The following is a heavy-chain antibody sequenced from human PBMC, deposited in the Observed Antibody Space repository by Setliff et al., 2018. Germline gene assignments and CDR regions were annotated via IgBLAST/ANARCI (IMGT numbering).Heavy chain of an antibody. V-gene: IGHV4-61*09. CDR2: FHTGGST. CDR1: GDSISSGSYY. J-gene: IGHJ5*02. CDR3: ARAGPTVTFFRVLVISWWDP. D-gene: IGHD3-3*01. Sequence: LSLTCTVSGDSISSGSYYWTWIRQPAGKGLEWIGHFHTGGSTNYNRSLRSRVSISVDTSKNQFSLKLSSATAADTATYYCARAGPTVTFFRVLVISWWDPWGQGSLVTVSS.